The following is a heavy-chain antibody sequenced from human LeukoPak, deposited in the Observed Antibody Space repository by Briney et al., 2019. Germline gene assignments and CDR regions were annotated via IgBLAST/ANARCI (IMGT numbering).Heavy chain of an antibody. CDR3: ARDLEPAPRCKSGGNCYALY. CDR2: IIPIFGTA. V-gene: IGHV1-69*05. D-gene: IGHD2-15*01. J-gene: IGHJ4*02. Sequence: GSSVKASCKASGGTFSSYAISWVRQAPGQGLEWMGGIIPIFGTANYAQKFQGRVTITTDESTSTAYMELRSLRSDDTAVYYCARDLEPAPRCKSGGNCYALYWGQGTLVTVSS. CDR1: GGTFSSYA.